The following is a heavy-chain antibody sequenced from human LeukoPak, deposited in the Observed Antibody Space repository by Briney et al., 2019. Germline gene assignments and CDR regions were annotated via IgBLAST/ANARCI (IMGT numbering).Heavy chain of an antibody. D-gene: IGHD2-2*01. V-gene: IGHV4-39*01. Sequence: SETLSLTCTASGDSISSSPYYWGWIRQPPGKGLEWIGTIYYRGSTYSNPSLNSRVTISSDTSKNQFSLRLRSVTAADTALYYCARHYLSDGILSTFDPWGQGTLVTVSS. CDR3: ARHYLSDGILSTFDP. CDR2: IYYRGST. CDR1: GDSISSSPYY. J-gene: IGHJ5*02.